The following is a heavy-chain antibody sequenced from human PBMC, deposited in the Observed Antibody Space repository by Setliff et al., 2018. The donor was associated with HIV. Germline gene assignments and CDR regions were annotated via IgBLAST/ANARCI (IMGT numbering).Heavy chain of an antibody. CDR3: AKDITRRPYTTYALDV. D-gene: IGHD3-16*01. Sequence: SVKVSCKASGGTFNSYAFSWVRQAPGQGLEWMAGIMPIFGTVSHTQKFQGRVRISTDESTNTVYMELTSLRAEDTAVYYCAKDITRRPYTTYALDVWGQGTTVTVSS. CDR1: GGTFNSYA. CDR2: IMPIFGTV. V-gene: IGHV1-69*05. J-gene: IGHJ6*02.